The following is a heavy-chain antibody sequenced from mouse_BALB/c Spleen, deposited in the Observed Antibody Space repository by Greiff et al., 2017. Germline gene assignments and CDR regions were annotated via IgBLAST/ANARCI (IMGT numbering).Heavy chain of an antibody. J-gene: IGHJ2*01. D-gene: IGHD2-3*01. CDR1: GFTFTDYY. CDR2: IRNKANGYTT. Sequence: EVKLVESGGGLVQPGGSLRLSCATSGFTFTDYYMSWVRQPPGKALEWLGFIRNKANGYTTEYSASVKGRFTISRDNSQSILYLQMNTLRAEDSATYYCARDGGYYSPDYWGQGTTLTVSS. V-gene: IGHV7-3*02. CDR3: ARDGGYYSPDY.